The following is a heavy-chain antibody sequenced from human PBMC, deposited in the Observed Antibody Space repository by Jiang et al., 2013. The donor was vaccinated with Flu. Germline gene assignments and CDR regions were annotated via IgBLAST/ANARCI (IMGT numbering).Heavy chain of an antibody. CDR2: IYYSGST. CDR3: ARGSSWSDNWFDP. Sequence: SGPGLVKPSETLSLTCTVSGGSISSYYWSWIRQPPGKGLEWIGYIYYSGSTNYNPSLKSRVTISVDTSKNQFSLKLSSVTAADTAVYYCARGSSWSDNWFDPWGQGTLVTVSS. CDR1: GGSISSYY. J-gene: IGHJ5*02. D-gene: IGHD6-13*01. V-gene: IGHV4-59*01.